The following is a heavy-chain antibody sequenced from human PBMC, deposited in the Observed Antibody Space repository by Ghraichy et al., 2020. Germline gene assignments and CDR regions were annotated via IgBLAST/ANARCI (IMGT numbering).Heavy chain of an antibody. V-gene: IGHV3-48*03. CDR2: ISSSGSTI. CDR3: ARSGAYDSSGYRA. J-gene: IGHJ5*02. CDR1: GFTFSSYE. D-gene: IGHD3-22*01. Sequence: GGSLRLSCAASGFTFSSYEMNWVRQAPGKGLDWVSYISSSGSTIYYADSVKGRFTISRDNAKNSLYLQMNSLRAEDTAVYYCARSGAYDSSGYRAWGQGTLVTVSS.